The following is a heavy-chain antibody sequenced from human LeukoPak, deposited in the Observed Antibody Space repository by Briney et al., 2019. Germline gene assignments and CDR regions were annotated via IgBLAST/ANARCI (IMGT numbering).Heavy chain of an antibody. CDR1: GGSFSGYY. J-gene: IGHJ4*02. D-gene: IGHD2-2*01. CDR3: ARRGYCSSTSCYDY. Sequence: SETLSLTCAVYGGSFSGYYWSWIRQPPGKGLEWIGEINHSGSTNYNPSLRSRVTISVDTSKNQFSLKLSSVTAADTAVYYCARRGYCSSTSCYDYWGQGTLVTVSS. CDR2: INHSGST. V-gene: IGHV4-34*01.